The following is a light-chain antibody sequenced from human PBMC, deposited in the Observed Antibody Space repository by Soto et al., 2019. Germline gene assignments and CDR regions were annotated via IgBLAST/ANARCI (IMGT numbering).Light chain of an antibody. CDR2: DAS. V-gene: IGKV1-5*01. J-gene: IGKJ1*01. CDR1: QSISYF. Sequence: DIQMTQSPSTLSESIGDRVTITCRASQSISYFLAWYQQKPGKAPNLLIYDASSLESGAPSRFSGSGSGTQFTLTIYSLQPDDVATYDGQHYYSSSPWTFGQGTKV. CDR3: QHYYSSSPWT.